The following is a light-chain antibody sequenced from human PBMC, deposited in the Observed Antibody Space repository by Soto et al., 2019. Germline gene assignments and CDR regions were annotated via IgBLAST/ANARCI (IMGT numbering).Light chain of an antibody. V-gene: IGLV2-14*03. CDR3: ASYRSGTILV. CDR2: EVN. J-gene: IGLJ2*01. CDR1: RSDIGDSNF. Sequence: QSVLTQPASVSGSPGQSVTISCTGPRSDIGDSNFISWYQQSPGKAPRLLIYEVNNRPSGVSRRFSGSKAGNTATLTISGLHDDDEADYFFASYRSGTILVFGSGTKLTVL.